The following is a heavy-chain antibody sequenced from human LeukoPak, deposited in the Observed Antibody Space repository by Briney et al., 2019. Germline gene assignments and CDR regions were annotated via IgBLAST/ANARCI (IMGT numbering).Heavy chain of an antibody. CDR3: AKDRSGSITIFGVVNSIDY. CDR1: GFTFSSYG. CDR2: IRYDGSNK. D-gene: IGHD3-3*01. Sequence: GGSLRLSCAASGFTFSSYGMHWVRQAPGKGLEWAAFIRYDGSNKYYADFVKGRFTISRDNSKNTLYLQMNSLRAEDTAVYYCAKDRSGSITIFGVVNSIDYWGQGTLVTVSS. J-gene: IGHJ4*02. V-gene: IGHV3-30*02.